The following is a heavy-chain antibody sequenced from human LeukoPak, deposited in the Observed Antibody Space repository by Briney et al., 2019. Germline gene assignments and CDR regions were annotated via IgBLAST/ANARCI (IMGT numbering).Heavy chain of an antibody. J-gene: IGHJ4*02. CDR2: IWYDGSNK. D-gene: IGHD3-22*01. Sequence: GRSLRLSCAASGFTFSSYGMHWVRQAPGKGLEWVAVIWYDGSNKYYADSVKGRFTISRDNSKNTLYLQMNSLRAEDTAVYYCARSRGSGYYDYWGQGTLVTVSS. CDR3: ARSRGSGYYDY. CDR1: GFTFSSYG. V-gene: IGHV3-33*01.